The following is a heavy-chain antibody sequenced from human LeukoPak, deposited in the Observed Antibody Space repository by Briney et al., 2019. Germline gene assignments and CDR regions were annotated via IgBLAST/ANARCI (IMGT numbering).Heavy chain of an antibody. CDR3: ARGYIRPHYYYDSSGSLPFDY. CDR1: GGSFSGYY. J-gene: IGHJ4*02. V-gene: IGHV4-34*01. CDR2: INHSGST. Sequence: SETLSLTCAVYGGSFSGYYWSWIRQPPGKGLEWIGEINHSGSTNYNPSLKSRVTISVDTSKNQCSLKLRSVTAADTDVYYCARGYIRPHYYYDSSGSLPFDYWGQGTLVTVSS. D-gene: IGHD3-22*01.